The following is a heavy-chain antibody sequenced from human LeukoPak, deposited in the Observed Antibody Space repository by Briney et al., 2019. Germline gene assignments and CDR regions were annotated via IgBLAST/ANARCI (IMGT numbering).Heavy chain of an antibody. D-gene: IGHD3/OR15-3a*01. V-gene: IGHV4-39*01. CDR2: IYYSGNT. J-gene: IGHJ4*02. CDR1: GGSISSYY. CDR3: ARQTGSGLFILP. Sequence: SETLSLTCRVSGGSISSYYWSWIRQPPGKGLEWIGSIYYSGNTYYNASLKSQVSISIDTSKNQFSLKLTSVTAADTAVYYCARQTGSGLFILPGGQGTLVTVSS.